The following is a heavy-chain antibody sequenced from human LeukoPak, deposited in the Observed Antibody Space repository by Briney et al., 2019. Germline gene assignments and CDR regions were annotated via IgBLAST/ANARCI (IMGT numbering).Heavy chain of an antibody. CDR3: ATLTMIVGHY. D-gene: IGHD3-22*01. J-gene: IGHJ4*02. CDR2: IIPMFGTA. V-gene: IGHV1-69*06. CDR1: GGTFSSYA. Sequence: ASVKVSCKASGGTFSSYAISWVRQAPGQGLEWMGGIIPMFGTANYAQKFQGRVTMTEDTSTDTAYMELSSLRSEDTAVYYCATLTMIVGHYWGQGTLVTVSS.